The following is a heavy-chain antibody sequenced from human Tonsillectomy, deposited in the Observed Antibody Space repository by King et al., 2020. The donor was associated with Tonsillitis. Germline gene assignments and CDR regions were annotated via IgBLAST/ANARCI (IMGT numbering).Heavy chain of an antibody. Sequence: VQLVESGGALVQPGGSLRLSCAASGFTFGSYWINWVRQAPGKGLEWVANIKQDGSEKNYVDSVKGRFTISRDNAKNSLYLQMNSLRAEDTAIYYCAKDSSGSLDYWGQGTLVTVSS. J-gene: IGHJ4*02. D-gene: IGHD1-26*01. CDR1: GFTFGSYW. CDR3: AKDSSGSLDY. CDR2: IKQDGSEK. V-gene: IGHV3-7*01.